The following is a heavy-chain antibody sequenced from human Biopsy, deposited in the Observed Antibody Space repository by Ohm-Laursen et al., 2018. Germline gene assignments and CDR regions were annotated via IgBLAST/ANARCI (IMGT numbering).Heavy chain of an antibody. J-gene: IGHJ4*02. V-gene: IGHV3-53*01. D-gene: IGHD1-1*01. Sequence: GSLRLSCTALKFTVSSNYMTWVRQAPGKGLECVSVIYSGGNTFYADSVKGRFTVSRDTSKNTIYLQMSSLRAEDTARYYCATNLKVSPGLMNFDSWGQGTLVTVSS. CDR1: KFTVSSNY. CDR2: IYSGGNT. CDR3: ATNLKVSPGLMNFDS.